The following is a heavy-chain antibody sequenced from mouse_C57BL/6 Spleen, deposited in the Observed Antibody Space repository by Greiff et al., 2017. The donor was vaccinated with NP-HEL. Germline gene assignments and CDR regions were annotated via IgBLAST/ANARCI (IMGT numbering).Heavy chain of an antibody. V-gene: IGHV1-62-2*01. CDR1: GYTFTEYT. D-gene: IGHD1-1*01. CDR3: ARHERIYYYGSSHFDY. J-gene: IGHJ2*01. Sequence: VQLQQSGAELVKPGASVKLSCKASGYTFTEYTIHWVKQRSGQGLEWIGWFYPGSGSIKYNEKFKDKATLTADKSSSTVYMALSRLTSQDSAFYFCARHERIYYYGSSHFDYWGQGTTLTVSS. CDR2: FYPGSGSI.